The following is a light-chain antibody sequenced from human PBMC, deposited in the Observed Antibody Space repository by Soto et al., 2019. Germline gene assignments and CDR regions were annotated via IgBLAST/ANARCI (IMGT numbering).Light chain of an antibody. CDR2: GAS. Sequence: EMVMTQSPATLSVSPGERATLSCRASQSVSTNLAWYQHKPGQPPRLLFYGASTSATGIPARFSGSASGTEFTLTFGSLQSEDFAVYYCQQYYYCPPLCTFGPGTKLEIK. CDR1: QSVSTN. CDR3: QQYYYCPPLCT. J-gene: IGKJ2*02. V-gene: IGKV3-15*01.